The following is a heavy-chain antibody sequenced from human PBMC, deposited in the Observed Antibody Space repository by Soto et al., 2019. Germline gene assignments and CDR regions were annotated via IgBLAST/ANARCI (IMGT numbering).Heavy chain of an antibody. D-gene: IGHD3-10*01. Sequence: GGSLRLSCAASGFIFSSYAINWVRQAPGKGLEWVSGISGSGVSAYYADSVKGRFSISRDNSKNTLYLQMNSLRAEDAAIYYCVKVRGGFYTYYFDYWGQGTLVTVSS. CDR3: VKVRGGFYTYYFDY. CDR2: ISGSGVSA. J-gene: IGHJ4*02. CDR1: GFIFSSYA. V-gene: IGHV3-23*01.